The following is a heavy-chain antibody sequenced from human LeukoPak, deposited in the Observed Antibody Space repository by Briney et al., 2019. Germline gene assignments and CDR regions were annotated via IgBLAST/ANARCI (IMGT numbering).Heavy chain of an antibody. J-gene: IGHJ5*02. V-gene: IGHV3-49*04. CDR1: GFTLSSYG. CDR3: TRGGSWKGWFDP. Sequence: PGGSLRLSCAASGFTLSSYGMNWVRQAPGQGLEWVGFIRSKDSGGTTEYAAPVRGRFTISRDDSKSIAYLQMNSLKTEDTAVYYCTRGGSWKGWFDPWGQGTLVTVSS. D-gene: IGHD6-6*01. CDR2: IRSKDSGGTT.